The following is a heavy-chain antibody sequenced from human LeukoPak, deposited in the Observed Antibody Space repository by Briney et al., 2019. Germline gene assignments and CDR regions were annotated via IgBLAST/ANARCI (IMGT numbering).Heavy chain of an antibody. Sequence: PSETLSLTCTVSGGSISSYYWSWMRQPPGKGLGWIGDIYYSASTNYNPSLKSRVTISVDTSKNQFSLKLSTVTAADTAVYYCARATNYYDSSGYRFDPWGQGTLVTVSS. CDR2: IYYSAST. CDR3: ARATNYYDSSGYRFDP. D-gene: IGHD3-22*01. V-gene: IGHV4-59*01. CDR1: GGSISSYY. J-gene: IGHJ5*02.